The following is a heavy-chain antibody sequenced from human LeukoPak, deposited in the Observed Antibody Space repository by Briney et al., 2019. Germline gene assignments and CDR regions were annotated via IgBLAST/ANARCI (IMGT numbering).Heavy chain of an antibody. Sequence: GRSLRLSCAASGFTFSSYAMHWVRQAPGKGLEWVAVISYDGSNKYYADSVEGRFTISRDNSKNTLYLQMNSLRAEDTAVYYCARDGPMAAYYFDYWGQGTLVTVSS. D-gene: IGHD3-10*01. CDR1: GFTFSSYA. CDR2: ISYDGSNK. J-gene: IGHJ4*02. V-gene: IGHV3-30*01. CDR3: ARDGPMAAYYFDY.